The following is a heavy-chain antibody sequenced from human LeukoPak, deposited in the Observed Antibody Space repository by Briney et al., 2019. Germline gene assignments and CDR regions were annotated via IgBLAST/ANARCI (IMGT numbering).Heavy chain of an antibody. J-gene: IGHJ5*02. Sequence: GGSLRLSCVASGFNFSHYDMHWVRQAPGKGLDWVAFIHIDGSNKYYAVSVKGRFTISRDNSKNTLYLQMNSLRTEDTAVYCCAKDDTSWGQGTLVTVTS. CDR3: AKDDTS. CDR1: GFNFSHYD. CDR2: IHIDGSNK. V-gene: IGHV3-30*02.